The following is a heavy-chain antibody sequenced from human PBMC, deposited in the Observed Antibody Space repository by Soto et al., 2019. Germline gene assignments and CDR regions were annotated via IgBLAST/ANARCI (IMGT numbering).Heavy chain of an antibody. CDR2: INAGNGNT. V-gene: IGHV1-3*01. Sequence: ASVKVSCKASGYTFTSYAMHWVRQAPGQRLEWMGWINAGNGNTKYSQKFQGRVTITRDTSASTAYMELSSLRSEDTAVYYCARDNGITMVRGVTGWFDPWGQGTLVTVSS. D-gene: IGHD3-10*01. J-gene: IGHJ5*02. CDR3: ARDNGITMVRGVTGWFDP. CDR1: GYTFTSYA.